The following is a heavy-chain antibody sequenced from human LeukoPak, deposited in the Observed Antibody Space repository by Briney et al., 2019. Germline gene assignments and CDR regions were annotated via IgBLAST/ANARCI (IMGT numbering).Heavy chain of an antibody. CDR1: GGSISSRSYY. CDR3: ARQGSYSFESSGYEFDY. CDR2: IYYSGTT. Sequence: PSETLSLTCAVSGGSISSRSYYWGWIRQPPGRGLEWIGSIYYSGTTYYNPSLKSRVTISVDTSKNQFSLKLNSVTAADTAAYYGARQGSYSFESSGYEFDYWGQGTLVSVSS. V-gene: IGHV4-39*01. D-gene: IGHD3-22*01. J-gene: IGHJ4*02.